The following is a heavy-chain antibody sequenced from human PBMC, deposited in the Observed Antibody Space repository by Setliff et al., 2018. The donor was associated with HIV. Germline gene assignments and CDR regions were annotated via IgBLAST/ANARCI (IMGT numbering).Heavy chain of an antibody. J-gene: IGHJ4*02. V-gene: IGHV3-13*01. Sequence: GGSLRLSCAASGFTFRSFDMYWVRQATGKGPEWVASIGTLGDTCYPDSVKGRFSISRENDKNSLYLHMNGLRAGDTAVYFCARAGRRHYYGSGSYAVFDYWGQGIVVTVSS. CDR2: IGTLGDT. CDR1: GFTFRSFD. CDR3: ARAGRRHYYGSGSYAVFDY. D-gene: IGHD3-10*01.